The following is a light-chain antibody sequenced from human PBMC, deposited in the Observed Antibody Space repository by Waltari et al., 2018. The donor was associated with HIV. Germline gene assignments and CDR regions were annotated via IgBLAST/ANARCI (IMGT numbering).Light chain of an antibody. CDR3: QQSDSSFRT. CDR1: QGISSW. CDR2: VAS. J-gene: IGKJ1*01. Sequence: DIQMTQSPSSVSASVGDRVTITCRASQGISSWLAWYQQKPGKAPKLLISVASSLQSGVPSRFSGGGYGTEFTLTISSLQPDDFATYYCQQSDSSFRTFGQGTKVDIK. V-gene: IGKV1-12*01.